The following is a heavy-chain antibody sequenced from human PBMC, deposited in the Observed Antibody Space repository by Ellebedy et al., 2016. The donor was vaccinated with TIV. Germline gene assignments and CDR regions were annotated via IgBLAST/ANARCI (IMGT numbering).Heavy chain of an antibody. CDR2: ISSSGGST. J-gene: IGHJ4*02. CDR1: GFTFSSYG. CDR3: AKGLAVAGPFDY. D-gene: IGHD6-19*01. V-gene: IGHV3-23*01. Sequence: PGGSLRLSCAASGFTFSSYGMSWVRQAPGKGLEWVSSISSSGGSTYYADSLKGRFTISRDKSKNTLYLQMNSLRAEDTALYYCAKGLAVAGPFDYWGQGIQVTVSS.